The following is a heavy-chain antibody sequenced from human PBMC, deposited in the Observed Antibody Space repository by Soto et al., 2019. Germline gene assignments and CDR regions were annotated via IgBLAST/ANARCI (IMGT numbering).Heavy chain of an antibody. J-gene: IGHJ6*04. CDR3: ARGLGYSYGSYYYYYYGMDV. V-gene: IGHV4-34*01. CDR1: GGSFSGYY. CDR2: INHSGST. D-gene: IGHD5-18*01. Sequence: SETLSLTCAVYGGSFSGYYWSWIRQPPGKGLEWIGEINHSGSTNYNPSLKSRVTISVDTSKNQFSLKLRSVTAADTAVYYCARGLGYSYGSYYYYYYGMDVWGKGTTVTVSS.